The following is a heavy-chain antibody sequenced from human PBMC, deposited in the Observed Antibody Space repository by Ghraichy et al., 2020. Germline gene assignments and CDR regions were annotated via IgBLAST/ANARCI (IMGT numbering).Heavy chain of an antibody. V-gene: IGHV3-30*18. CDR1: GFTFSSYG. CDR2: ISYDGSNK. CDR3: AKEYYYDSSGYYDY. D-gene: IGHD3-22*01. Sequence: GGSLRLSCAASGFTFSSYGMHWVRQAPGKGLEWVAVISYDGSNKYYADSVKGRFTISRDNSKNTLYLQMNSLRAEDTAVYYCAKEYYYDSSGYYDYWGQGTLVTVSS. J-gene: IGHJ4*02.